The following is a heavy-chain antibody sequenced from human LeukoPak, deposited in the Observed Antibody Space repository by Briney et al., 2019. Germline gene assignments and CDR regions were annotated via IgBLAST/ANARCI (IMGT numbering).Heavy chain of an antibody. V-gene: IGHV3-23*01. J-gene: IGHJ5*02. CDR2: LSGSGITT. CDR1: GITLSNYG. Sequence: GGSLRLSCAVSGITLSNYGMSWVRQAPGKGLEWVSTLSGSGITTYYADSVKGRFTISRDNSKNTLYLQMNSLRAEDTAVYYCAREYYYGSGSYYPWGQGTLVTVSS. CDR3: AREYYYGSGSYYP. D-gene: IGHD3-10*01.